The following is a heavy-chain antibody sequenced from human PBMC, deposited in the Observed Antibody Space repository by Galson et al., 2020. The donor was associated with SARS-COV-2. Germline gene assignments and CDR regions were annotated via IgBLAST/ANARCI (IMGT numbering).Heavy chain of an antibody. Sequence: GGSLRLSCAASGFTFSSYWMSWVLQAPGKGLEWVANIKQDGSEKYYVDSVKGRFTISRDNAKNSLYLQMNSLRAEDTAVYYCARDHQPSRSTHQQLELFDYWGQGTLVTVSS. V-gene: IGHV3-7*01. CDR2: IKQDGSEK. J-gene: IGHJ4*02. CDR3: ARDHQPSRSTHQQLELFDY. D-gene: IGHD6-13*01. CDR1: GFTFSSYW.